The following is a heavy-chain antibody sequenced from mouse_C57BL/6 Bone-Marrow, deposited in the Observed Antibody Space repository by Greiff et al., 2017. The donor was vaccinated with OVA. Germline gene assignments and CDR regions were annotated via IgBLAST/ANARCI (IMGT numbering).Heavy chain of an antibody. J-gene: IGHJ3*01. Sequence: EVKLVESGAELVRPGASVKLSCTASGFNIKDDYMHWVKQRPEQGLEWIGWIDPENGDTEYASKFQGKATITADTSSNTAYLQLSSLTSEDTAVYYCTTGREAYWGQGTLVTVSA. CDR2: IDPENGDT. CDR1: GFNIKDDY. CDR3: TTGREAY. V-gene: IGHV14-4*01.